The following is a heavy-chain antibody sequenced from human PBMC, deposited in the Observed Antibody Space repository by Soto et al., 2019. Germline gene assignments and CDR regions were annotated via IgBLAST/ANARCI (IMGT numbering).Heavy chain of an antibody. CDR2: IKSKTDGGTT. CDR1: DFAFSDAW. V-gene: IGHV3-15*07. J-gene: IGHJ4*01. Sequence: GESLRPSCAASDFAFSDAWINSLRQAPANELESVGRIKSKTDGGTTDFAAPVRGRFTISRVDSINMVYMHMNSLKTEVTVVYYCTTDSYITMIVVRFDYWGHGSLVTVSS. CDR3: TTDSYITMIVVRFDY. D-gene: IGHD3-22*01.